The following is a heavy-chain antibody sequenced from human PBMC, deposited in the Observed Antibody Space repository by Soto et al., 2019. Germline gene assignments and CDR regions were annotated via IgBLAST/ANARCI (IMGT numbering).Heavy chain of an antibody. V-gene: IGHV3-23*01. CDR3: AKDPNDYDSSAYYVDY. CDR2: ISDSGDKT. J-gene: IGHJ4*02. CDR1: GLTFSSYA. D-gene: IGHD3-22*01. Sequence: LRLSCAASGLTFSSYAMSWVRQAPGKGLEWVSAISDSGDKTYYADSVKGRFTVSRDNSKNTLYLQMNSLRAEDTAVYFCAKDPNDYDSSAYYVDYWGRGTLVTVSS.